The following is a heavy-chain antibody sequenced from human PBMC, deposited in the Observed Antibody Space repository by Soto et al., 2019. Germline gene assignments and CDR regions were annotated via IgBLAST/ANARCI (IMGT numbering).Heavy chain of an antibody. V-gene: IGHV1-69*01. D-gene: IGHD6-13*01. CDR2: IIPIFGKV. CDR1: GGTFNSYA. CDR3: ARVGSAAASAGLGYYNYPMDV. Sequence: QVQLVQSGAEVKKPGSSVKVSCKASGGTFNSYALSWVRQASGQGLEWMGGIIPIFGKVNFAQNFQGRVTITADESTSTAYMGLSSLGSEDTPVYYCARVGSAAASAGLGYYNYPMDVWGQGTTVIVSS. J-gene: IGHJ6*02.